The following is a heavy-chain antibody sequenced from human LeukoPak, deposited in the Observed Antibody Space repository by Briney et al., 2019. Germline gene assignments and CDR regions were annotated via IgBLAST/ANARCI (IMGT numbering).Heavy chain of an antibody. J-gene: IGHJ4*02. CDR1: GFTVSDNY. V-gene: IGHV3-66*01. CDR2: IYSGGNT. Sequence: GGSLRLSCAVSGFTVSDNYMTWVRQAPGKGLDWVSVIYSGGNTYYADSVKDRFIISRDNSKNTLYLQMNSLRVEDTAVYYCARGGGDRNPFDYWGQGTLVTVSS. CDR3: ARGGGDRNPFDY. D-gene: IGHD4-17*01.